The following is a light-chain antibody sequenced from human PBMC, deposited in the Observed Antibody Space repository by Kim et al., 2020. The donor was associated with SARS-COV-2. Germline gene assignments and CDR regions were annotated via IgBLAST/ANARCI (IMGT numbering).Light chain of an antibody. CDR1: QAISSH. CDR2: AVS. J-gene: IGKJ2*01. CDR3: LQVYSYPYT. V-gene: IGKV1-9*01. Sequence: ASEADRVTLACRASQAISSHLAWYQQKPGKAPKLLIYAVSTLQTGVSPRFTGDRSGQDFTLTINSLQPEDSATYYCLQVYSYPYTFGPGTKLEIK.